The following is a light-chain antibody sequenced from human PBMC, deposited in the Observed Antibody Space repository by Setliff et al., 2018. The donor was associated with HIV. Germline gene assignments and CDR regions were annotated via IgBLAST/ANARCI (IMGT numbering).Light chain of an antibody. CDR1: SSDVGDYNY. CDR2: DVG. Sequence: QSALAQPASVSGSPGQSITISCTGTSSDVGDYNYVSWYQQHPGKAPKLMISDVGNRPSGISNRFSGSKSGNTASLTISGLQAEDGADYYCSSYTSRTPLYVFGTGTKVTVL. CDR3: SSYTSRTPLYV. V-gene: IGLV2-14*03. J-gene: IGLJ1*01.